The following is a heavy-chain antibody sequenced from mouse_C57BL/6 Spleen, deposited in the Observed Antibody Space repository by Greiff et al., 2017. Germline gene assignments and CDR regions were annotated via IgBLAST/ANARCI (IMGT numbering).Heavy chain of an antibody. J-gene: IGHJ3*01. V-gene: IGHV1-9*01. CDR3: ARYYGSSPWFAY. CDR2: ILPGGGST. CDR1: GYTFTGYW. D-gene: IGHD1-1*01. Sequence: VQLQQSGAELMKPGASVKLSCKATGYTFTGYWIEWVKQRPGHGLEWIGEILPGGGSTNYNEKFKGKATFTADTSSNTAYMQLSSLTTEDSAIYYCARYYGSSPWFAYWGQGTLVTVSA.